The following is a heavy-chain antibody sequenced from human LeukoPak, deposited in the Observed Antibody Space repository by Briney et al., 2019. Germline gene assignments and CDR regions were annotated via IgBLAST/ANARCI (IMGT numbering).Heavy chain of an antibody. Sequence: SETLSLTCAVYGASFSGYYWSWIRQPPGKGLEWIGYIYYSGSTYYNPSLKSRVTISVDTSKNQFSLKLSSVTAADTAVYNCARWKYSNSWTYNWFDPWGQGTLVTVSS. J-gene: IGHJ5*02. CDR2: IYYSGST. V-gene: IGHV4-34*01. CDR3: ARWKYSNSWTYNWFDP. D-gene: IGHD6-13*01. CDR1: GASFSGYY.